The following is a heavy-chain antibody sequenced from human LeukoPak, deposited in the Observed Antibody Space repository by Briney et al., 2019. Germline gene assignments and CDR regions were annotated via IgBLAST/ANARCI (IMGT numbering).Heavy chain of an antibody. CDR1: GGTFSSYA. CDR2: IIPILGIA. V-gene: IGHV1-69*04. CDR3: ARSGGDYGPIDY. D-gene: IGHD4/OR15-4a*01. J-gene: IGHJ4*02. Sequence: SVKVSCKASGGTFSSYAISWVRQAPGQGLEWMGRIIPILGIANYAQKFQGRVTITADKSTSTAYMELSSLRSEDTAAYYCARSGGDYGPIDYWGQGTLVTVSS.